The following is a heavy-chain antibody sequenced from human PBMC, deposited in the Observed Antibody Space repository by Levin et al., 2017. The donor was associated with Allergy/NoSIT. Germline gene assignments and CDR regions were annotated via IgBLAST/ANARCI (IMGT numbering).Heavy chain of an antibody. CDR2: MSGSGGNT. J-gene: IGHJ6*04. CDR3: AKDRGFTQFYGMDV. Sequence: GESLKISCEGSGFTFSSYVMSWVRQAPGKGLEWVSLMSGSGGNTYYADSVKGRFTISRDNFKNTVYLQLNSLRVEDTAVYYCAKDRGFTQFYGMDVWGKGTTVTVSS. CDR1: GFTFSSYV. D-gene: IGHD3-10*01. V-gene: IGHV3-23*01.